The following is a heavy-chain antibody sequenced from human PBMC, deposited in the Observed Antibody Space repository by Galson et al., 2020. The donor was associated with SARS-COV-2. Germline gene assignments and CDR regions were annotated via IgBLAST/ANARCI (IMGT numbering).Heavy chain of an antibody. V-gene: IGHV3-33*01. CDR2: IWHDASNK. CDR3: ARGGIMGGTIRGVFDI. Sequence: GESLKISCEASGFTFSSYGMHRVRQAPGKGLEGVAGIWHDASNKYYVDSVNGRFTISRDNSKNTLFLQMNSLRAEDTAVYYCARGGIMGGTIRGVFDIWGQGTVVTVSS. D-gene: IGHD1-26*01. CDR1: GFTFSSYG. J-gene: IGHJ3*02.